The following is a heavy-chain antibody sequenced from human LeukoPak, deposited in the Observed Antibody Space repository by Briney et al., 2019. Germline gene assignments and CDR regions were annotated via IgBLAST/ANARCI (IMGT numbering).Heavy chain of an antibody. J-gene: IGHJ6*02. CDR1: GDSVSSNTAA. CDR3: ARDPGYYYAMDV. CDR2: TYYRSKRNY. Sequence: SQTLSLTCAISGDSVSSNTAARDWARQSPSRGLEWLGRTYYRSKRNYDYATSVSSRIAINPDTSRNLFSLQLNAVTPEDTAVYYCARDPGYYYAMDVWGQGTTVTVSS. D-gene: IGHD2-15*01. V-gene: IGHV6-1*01.